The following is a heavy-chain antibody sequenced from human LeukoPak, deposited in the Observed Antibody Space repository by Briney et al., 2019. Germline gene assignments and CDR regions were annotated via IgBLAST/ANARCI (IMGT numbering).Heavy chain of an antibody. CDR3: ARLRDYGDYRDAFDI. CDR1: GYTFTSYY. CDR2: INPSGGST. D-gene: IGHD4-17*01. Sequence: ASVTVSCKACGYTFTSYYMHWVRQAPGQGLEWMGIINPSGGSTNYAQKFQGRVTMTRDTSTSTVYMELSSLRSEDTATYYCARLRDYGDYRDAFDIWGQGTMVTVSS. J-gene: IGHJ3*02. V-gene: IGHV1-46*01.